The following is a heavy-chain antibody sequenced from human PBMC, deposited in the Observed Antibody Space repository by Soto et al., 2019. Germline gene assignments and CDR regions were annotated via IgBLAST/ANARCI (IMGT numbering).Heavy chain of an antibody. V-gene: IGHV3-23*01. CDR1: GFTFSSYA. J-gene: IGHJ6*03. Sequence: EVQLLESGGGLVQPGGSLRLSCAASGFTFSSYAMSWVRQAPGKGLEWASAISGSGGSTYYADSVKGRFTISRDNSKNTLYLQMNSLRAEDTAVYYCAKVGGTYCSSTSCYEYYYYYYMDVWGKGTTVTVSS. CDR2: ISGSGGST. CDR3: AKVGGTYCSSTSCYEYYYYYYMDV. D-gene: IGHD2-2*01.